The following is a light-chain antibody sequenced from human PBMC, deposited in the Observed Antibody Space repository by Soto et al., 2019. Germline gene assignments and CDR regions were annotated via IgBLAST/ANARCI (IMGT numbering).Light chain of an antibody. CDR1: QSVSNNY. V-gene: IGKV3-20*01. J-gene: IGKJ3*01. Sequence: SGLPQSPGTLSRSPGERATLSCRASQSVSNNYLAWYQQKPGQAPRLLIYGASSRATGIPDRFSGSGSGTDFTLTISSLQPEDFATCYCQQSYSTPPFTFGPGTKVDIK. CDR3: QQSYSTPPFT. CDR2: GAS.